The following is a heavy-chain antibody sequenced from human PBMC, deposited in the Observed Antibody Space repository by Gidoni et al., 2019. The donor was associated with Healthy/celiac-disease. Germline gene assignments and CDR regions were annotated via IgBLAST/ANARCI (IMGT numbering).Heavy chain of an antibody. CDR1: GFPFSSYA. D-gene: IGHD3-10*01. CDR2: ISYDGSNK. V-gene: IGHV3-30-3*01. Sequence: QVQLVESGGGVVQPGRSLRPSCAASGFPFSSYAMHWVRQAPGKGREWVAVISYDGSNKYYADAVKGRFTISRDNSKNTLYLQMNSLRAEDTAVYYCARDRIGELSYYYYYMDVWGKGTTVTVSS. J-gene: IGHJ6*03. CDR3: ARDRIGELSYYYYYMDV.